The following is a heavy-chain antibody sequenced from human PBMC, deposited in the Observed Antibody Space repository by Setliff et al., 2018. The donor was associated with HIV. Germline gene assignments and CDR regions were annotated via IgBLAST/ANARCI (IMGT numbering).Heavy chain of an antibody. CDR3: ARSNSIKGYSCGPDAFDI. J-gene: IGHJ3*02. D-gene: IGHD5-18*01. V-gene: IGHV4-59*01. Sequence: SETLSLTCTVSGGSFSTYYWSWIRQPPGKGLEWIGYIFYSGSTNYNPSLKSRVTISVDSSKNQFSLNLTSVTPADTAVYYCARSNSIKGYSCGPDAFDIWGQGTMVTVSS. CDR2: IFYSGST. CDR1: GGSFSTYY.